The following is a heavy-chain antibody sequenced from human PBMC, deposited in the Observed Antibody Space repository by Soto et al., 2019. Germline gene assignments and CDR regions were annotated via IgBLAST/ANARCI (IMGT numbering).Heavy chain of an antibody. V-gene: IGHV3-74*01. CDR2: INTDGSST. CDR3: ARALSDYYGSSGYPSGY. J-gene: IGHJ4*02. D-gene: IGHD3-22*01. CDR1: GFTFSSYW. Sequence: GGSLRLSCAASGFTFSSYWMHWVRQAPGKGLVCVSRINTDGSSTSYADSVKGRFTISRDNAKSSLYLQMNSLRGEDTAVYYCARALSDYYGSSGYPSGYWGQGNLVTVSS.